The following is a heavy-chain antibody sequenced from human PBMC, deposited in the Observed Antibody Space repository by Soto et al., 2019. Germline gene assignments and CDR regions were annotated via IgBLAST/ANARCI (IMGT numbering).Heavy chain of an antibody. Sequence: SVKVSCKASGFTFTSSAVQWVRQARGQRLEWIGWIVVGSGNTNYAQKFQERVTITRDMSTSTAYMELSSLRSEDTAVYYCAASTGYYYDSSGYARWGQGTLVTVSS. CDR1: GFTFTSSA. CDR3: AASTGYYYDSSGYAR. D-gene: IGHD3-22*01. V-gene: IGHV1-58*01. J-gene: IGHJ4*02. CDR2: IVVGSGNT.